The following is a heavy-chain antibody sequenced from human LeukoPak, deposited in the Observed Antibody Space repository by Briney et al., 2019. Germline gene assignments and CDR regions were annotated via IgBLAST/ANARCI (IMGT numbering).Heavy chain of an antibody. CDR3: AVSGGWTWYYYDY. CDR1: GGSISSSNW. CDR2: IYHSGST. J-gene: IGHJ4*02. D-gene: IGHD2-15*01. Sequence: SETLSLTCAVSGGSISSSNWWSWVRQPPGKGLEWIGEIYHSGSTYNPSLKSRVTISVDTSKNQFSLKLSSVTAADTAVYYCAVSGGWTWYYYDYWGQGTLVTVSS. V-gene: IGHV4-4*02.